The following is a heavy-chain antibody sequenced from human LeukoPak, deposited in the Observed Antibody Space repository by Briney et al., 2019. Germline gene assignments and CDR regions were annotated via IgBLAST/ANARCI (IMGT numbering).Heavy chain of an antibody. CDR3: AREQPDSSGYYYYYYMDV. CDR1: GGSISSYY. Sequence: SETLSLTCTVSGGSISSYYWSWIRQPAGKGLEWIGRIYTSGSTNYNPSLKSRVTMSVDTSKNQFSLKLSSVTAADTAVYYCAREQPDSSGYYYYYYMDVWGKGTTVTISS. D-gene: IGHD3-22*01. CDR2: IYTSGST. V-gene: IGHV4-4*07. J-gene: IGHJ6*03.